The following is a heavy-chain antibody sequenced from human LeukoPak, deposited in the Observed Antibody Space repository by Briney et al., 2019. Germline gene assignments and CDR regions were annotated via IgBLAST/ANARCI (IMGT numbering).Heavy chain of an antibody. CDR3: ARALTWGLHYFDY. V-gene: IGHV3-74*01. D-gene: IGHD3-16*01. Sequence: GGSLRLSCAASGFTFSNYWMHWVRQAPGKGLVWVSRINSDGSTTTYADSVKGRFTISRDIARNTLYLQMNSLRAEDTAVYYCARALTWGLHYFDYWGQGTLVTVSS. J-gene: IGHJ4*02. CDR2: INSDGSTT. CDR1: GFTFSNYW.